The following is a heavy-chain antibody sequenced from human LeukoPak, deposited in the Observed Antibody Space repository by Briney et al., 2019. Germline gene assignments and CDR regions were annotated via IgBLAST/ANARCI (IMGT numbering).Heavy chain of an antibody. Sequence: PGGSLRLSCVVSELNFKTHAMHWVRPAPGKGLEWVAGLSFDASGRNYADSVKGRFTISRDNSKNTLYLQMHSLSPEDTAVYFCARDLQEIASFYFDYWGQGSLVTVSS. CDR2: LSFDASGR. CDR1: ELNFKTHA. D-gene: IGHD3-16*02. J-gene: IGHJ4*02. CDR3: ARDLQEIASFYFDY. V-gene: IGHV3-30*04.